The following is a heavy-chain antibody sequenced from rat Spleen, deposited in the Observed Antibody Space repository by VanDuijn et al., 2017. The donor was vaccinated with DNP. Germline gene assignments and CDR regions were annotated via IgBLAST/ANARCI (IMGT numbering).Heavy chain of an antibody. CDR3: VRHRLYNNLFDY. CDR2: IHSDGSNT. J-gene: IGHJ2*01. D-gene: IGHD1-10*01. Sequence: EVQLVESGGGLVQPGRSLKLSCAASGFTFSDYNMAWVRQGLKKCLEWVATIHSDGSNTWYRDYVRGRFTFSRNNVEDTLYLQMDSLRSEDTATYYCVRHRLYNNLFDYWGQGVMVTVSS. V-gene: IGHV5-7*01. CDR1: GFTFSDYN.